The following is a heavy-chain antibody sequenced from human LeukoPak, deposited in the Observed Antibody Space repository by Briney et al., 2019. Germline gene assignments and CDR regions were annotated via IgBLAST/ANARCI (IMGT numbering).Heavy chain of an antibody. V-gene: IGHV3-74*01. CDR1: GFTFSSYW. D-gene: IGHD3-22*01. CDR3: ARPTRHYYDSSGYGY. Sequence: PGGSLRLSCAASGFTFSSYWMHWVRHAPGKGLVWVSRINSDGSSTNYADAVKGRFTISRDNAKTTLYLQMNSLRAEDTAVYYCARPTRHYYDSSGYGYWGQGTLVTVSS. CDR2: INSDGSST. J-gene: IGHJ4*02.